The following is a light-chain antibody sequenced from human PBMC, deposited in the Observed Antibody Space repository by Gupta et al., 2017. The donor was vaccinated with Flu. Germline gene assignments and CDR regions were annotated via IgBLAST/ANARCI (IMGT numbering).Light chain of an antibody. CDR2: STN. CDR1: SGSVPSTNY. J-gene: IGLJ2*01. Sequence: QTVVIQEPSFSVSPGGTVTLTYALSSGSVPSTNYLSWYRQTPGQPPRTLIYSTNVRSSGVPDRFSGSILGNKAALTITGAQADDECVYYCMIYMGSGISLFGGGTKVTVL. CDR3: MIYMGSGISL. V-gene: IGLV8-61*01.